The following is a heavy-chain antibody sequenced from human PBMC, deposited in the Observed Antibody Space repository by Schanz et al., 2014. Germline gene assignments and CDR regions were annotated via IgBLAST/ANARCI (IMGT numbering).Heavy chain of an antibody. V-gene: IGHV3-9*01. Sequence: DVQLVESGGGLVQPGKSLRLSCAASGFTFDEFAMHWVRQSPGKGLEWVSGISWNSASIGYADSVKGRFTISRDNAKNSLYLHMNSLTIDDTALDYCAKDINPYTDVLRHDLPDSWGQGTRVTVSS. D-gene: IGHD3-9*01. CDR1: GFTFDEFA. CDR3: AKDINPYTDVLRHDLPDS. CDR2: ISWNSASI. J-gene: IGHJ4*02.